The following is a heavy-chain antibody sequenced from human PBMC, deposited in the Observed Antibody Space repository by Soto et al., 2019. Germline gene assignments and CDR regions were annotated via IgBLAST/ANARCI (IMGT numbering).Heavy chain of an antibody. J-gene: IGHJ6*02. CDR1: GGSITNYY. V-gene: IGHV4-59*12. Sequence: QVQLQESGPGLVKPSETLSLMCTVSGGSITNYYWSWIRQSPAKGLEWIGYVSDSGSTKYNPSLKSRVTISVATSKHQCSLKLTSLTAADTAVYYCARERVGHSAMDVWGQGTTVTVSS. D-gene: IGHD1-26*01. CDR3: ARERVGHSAMDV. CDR2: VSDSGST.